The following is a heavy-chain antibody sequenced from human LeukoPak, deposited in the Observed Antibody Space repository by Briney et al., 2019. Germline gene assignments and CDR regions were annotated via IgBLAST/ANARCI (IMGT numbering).Heavy chain of an antibody. Sequence: VASVKVSCKASGYTFTSYAMNWVRQAPGQGLEWMGAIIRIFDTVHYAQKLQGRVTMTTDTSTSTAYMELRSLRSDDTAVYYCARDNGEITGIHYWGQGTLVTVSS. D-gene: IGHD1-20*01. CDR1: GYTFTSYA. CDR3: ARDNGEITGIHY. V-gene: IGHV1-69*05. J-gene: IGHJ4*02. CDR2: IIRIFDTV.